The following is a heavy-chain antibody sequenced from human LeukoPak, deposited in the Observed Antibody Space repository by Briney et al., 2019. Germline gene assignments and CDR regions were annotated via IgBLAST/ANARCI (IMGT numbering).Heavy chain of an antibody. D-gene: IGHD4-11*01. CDR3: ARVPDHNNYPVLYFDY. V-gene: IGHV1-69*04. CDR2: IIPILGIA. J-gene: IGHJ4*02. CDR1: GGTFSSYA. Sequence: ASVKVSCKASGGTFSSYAISWVRQAPGQGLEWMGRIIPILGIANYAQKFQGRVTITTDEPTSTAYMELSSLRTEDTAVYYCARVPDHNNYPVLYFDYWGQGTLVTVSS.